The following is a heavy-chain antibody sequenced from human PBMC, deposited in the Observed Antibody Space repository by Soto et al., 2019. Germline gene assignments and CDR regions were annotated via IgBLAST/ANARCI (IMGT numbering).Heavy chain of an antibody. V-gene: IGHV4-59*02. CDR1: GASVSTKS. CDR2: VYYSGTT. Sequence: SETLSLTCTVSGASVSTKSWNWIRQPPGKGLEWIGYVYYSGTTNYNPSLKSRVTISIDTSKNQVSLNLTSVTAADTAVYFCARALSWSPHLDLWGQGSRVTVSS. CDR3: ARALSWSPHLDL. D-gene: IGHD3-3*01. J-gene: IGHJ5*02.